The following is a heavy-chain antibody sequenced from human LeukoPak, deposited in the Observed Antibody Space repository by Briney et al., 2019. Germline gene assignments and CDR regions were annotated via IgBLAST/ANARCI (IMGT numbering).Heavy chain of an antibody. CDR2: IIPIFGTA. Sequence: SVKVSCKASGGTFSSYAISWVRQAPGQGREWMGGIIPIFGTANYAQKFPGRATTTAEETSTTASMELSGLSATATAGYYCARVCVGGSSCMDVWGKGTTVTISS. CDR1: GGTFSSYA. V-gene: IGHV1-69*13. CDR3: ARVCVGGSSCMDV. D-gene: IGHD3-16*01. J-gene: IGHJ6*03.